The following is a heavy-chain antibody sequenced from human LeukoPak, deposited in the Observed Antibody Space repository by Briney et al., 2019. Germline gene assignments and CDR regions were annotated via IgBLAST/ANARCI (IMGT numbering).Heavy chain of an antibody. CDR2: IIPIFGTA. J-gene: IGHJ4*02. D-gene: IGHD2-2*02. CDR3: ASTVVFWKNQLLYQDYFAC. V-gene: IGHV1-69*01. Sequence: SVKVSCKASGGTFSSYAISWVRQAPGPGLEWMGGIIPIFGTANYAQKFQGRVTITADESTSTAYMVLSSLRSEDTAVYYCASTVVFWKNQLLYQDYFACLRQGTLVTVSS. CDR1: GGTFSSYA.